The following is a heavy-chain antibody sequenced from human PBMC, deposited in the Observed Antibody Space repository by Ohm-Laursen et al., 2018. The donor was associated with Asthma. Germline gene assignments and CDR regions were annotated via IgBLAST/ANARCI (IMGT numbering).Heavy chain of an antibody. D-gene: IGHD3-9*01. CDR1: GGSISSGDYY. V-gene: IGHV4-31*03. J-gene: IGHJ4*02. Sequence: SQTLSLTCTVSGGSISSGDYYWSWIRQHPGKGLEWIGYIYYSGSTYYNPSLKSRVTISIDTSKNQFSLKLSSVTAADTAVYYCAREDFDWPPGYCDYWGQGTLVTVSS. CDR2: IYYSGST. CDR3: AREDFDWPPGYCDY.